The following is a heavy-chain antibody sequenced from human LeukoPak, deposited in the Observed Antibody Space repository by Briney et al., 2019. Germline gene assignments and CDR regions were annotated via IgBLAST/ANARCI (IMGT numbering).Heavy chain of an antibody. J-gene: IGHJ6*03. V-gene: IGHV4-59*01. Sequence: SETLSLTCTVSGGSISSYYWSWIRQPPGKGLEWIGCIYYSGSTNYNPSFKSRVTISVDTSKNQFSLKLSSVTAADTAVYYCARQAAGTGVVWYMDVWGKGTTVTVSS. CDR2: IYYSGST. CDR3: ARQAAGTGVVWYMDV. CDR1: GGSISSYY. D-gene: IGHD6-13*01.